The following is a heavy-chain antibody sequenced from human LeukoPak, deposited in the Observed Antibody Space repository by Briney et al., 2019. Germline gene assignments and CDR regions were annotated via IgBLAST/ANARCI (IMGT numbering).Heavy chain of an antibody. CDR2: TYYSGST. Sequence: PSETLSLTCTVSGGSISNYYWSWIRQPPGKGLEWVGYTYYSGSTNYNPSLKSRVTISVDTSKNQFSLKLSSVTAADTAVYYCARGIVALDYWGQGTLVTVSS. CDR3: ARGIVALDY. CDR1: GGSISNYY. V-gene: IGHV4-59*08. D-gene: IGHD2-15*01. J-gene: IGHJ4*02.